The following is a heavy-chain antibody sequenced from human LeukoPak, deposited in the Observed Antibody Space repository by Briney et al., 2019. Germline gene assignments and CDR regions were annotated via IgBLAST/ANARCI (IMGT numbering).Heavy chain of an antibody. J-gene: IGHJ4*02. Sequence: SETLSLTCAVYGGSFSGYYWSWIRQPLGKGLKWIGEINHSGSTNYNPSLKSRVAIAVDTSKNQFSLKLSSVTAADTAVYYCARGRKDIVVVPAAIFNYWGRGTLVTVSS. CDR3: ARGRKDIVVVPAAIFNY. CDR1: GGSFSGYY. V-gene: IGHV4-34*01. D-gene: IGHD2-2*01. CDR2: INHSGST.